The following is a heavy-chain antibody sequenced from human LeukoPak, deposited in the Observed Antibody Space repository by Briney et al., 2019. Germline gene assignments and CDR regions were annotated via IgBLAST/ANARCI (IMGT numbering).Heavy chain of an antibody. D-gene: IGHD3-3*01. J-gene: IGHJ5*02. V-gene: IGHV4-61*02. Sequence: SQTLSLTCTVSGGSISSGSYYWSWIRQPAGKGLEWIGRIYTSGSTNYNPSLKSRVTISVDTSKNQFSLKLSSVNAADTAVYYCARDRYDFWSGYPWFDPWGQGTLVTVSS. CDR1: GGSISSGSYY. CDR3: ARDRYDFWSGYPWFDP. CDR2: IYTSGST.